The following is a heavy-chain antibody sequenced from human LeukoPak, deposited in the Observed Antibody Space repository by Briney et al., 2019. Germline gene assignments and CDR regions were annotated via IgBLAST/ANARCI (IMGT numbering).Heavy chain of an antibody. V-gene: IGHV1-3*01. D-gene: IGHD3-9*01. CDR3: ARIGHDYDILTGYTDYFDY. CDR1: QYTFTDYA. CDR2: INAGNGNT. J-gene: IGHJ4*02. Sequence: ASVKVSCKASQYTFTDYAVHWVRQAPGQRLEWMGWINAGNGNTKYSQKFQGRVTITRDTSASTAYMELSSLRSEDTAVYYCARIGHDYDILTGYTDYFDYWGQGTLVTVSS.